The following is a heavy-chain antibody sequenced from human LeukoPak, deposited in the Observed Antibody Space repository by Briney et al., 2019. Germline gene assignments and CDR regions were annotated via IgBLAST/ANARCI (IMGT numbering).Heavy chain of an antibody. V-gene: IGHV4-4*07. D-gene: IGHD6-19*01. CDR2: IYTSGST. CDR1: GGSISSYY. J-gene: IGHJ6*03. CDR3: AREGSGWYRSYFYYYMDV. Sequence: SETLSLTCTVSGGSISSYYWSWIRQPAGKGLEWIGRIYTSGSTNYNPSLKSRLTMPVDTSKNQLSLKLSSVTAADTAVYYCAREGSGWYRSYFYYYMDVWGKGTTVTVSS.